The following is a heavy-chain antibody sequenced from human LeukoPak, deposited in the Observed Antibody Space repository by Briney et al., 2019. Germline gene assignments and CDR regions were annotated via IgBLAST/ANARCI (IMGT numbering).Heavy chain of an antibody. V-gene: IGHV3-21*01. J-gene: IGHJ4*02. D-gene: IGHD5-18*01. CDR1: GFTFSSYS. CDR2: ISSSSSYI. Sequence: PGXXLRLSCAASGFTFSSYSMNWVRQAPGKGLEWVSSISSSSSYIYYADSVKGRFTISRDNAKNSLYLQMNSLRAEDTAVYYCARQDTAMAKPFDYWGQGTLVTVSS. CDR3: ARQDTAMAKPFDY.